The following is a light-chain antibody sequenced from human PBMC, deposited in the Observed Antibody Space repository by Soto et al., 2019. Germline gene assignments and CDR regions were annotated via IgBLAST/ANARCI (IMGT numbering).Light chain of an antibody. CDR3: QQYNNWPWT. CDR2: GAS. J-gene: IGKJ3*01. Sequence: EIVMTQSPATLSVSPGERATLSCRASQSVSSNLAWYQQKPGQAPRLLIYGASTRATGIPARFSGSGSGTEFPLTISSLQSEDVAVYYWQQYNNWPWTYGPGTKVDIK. V-gene: IGKV3-15*01. CDR1: QSVSSN.